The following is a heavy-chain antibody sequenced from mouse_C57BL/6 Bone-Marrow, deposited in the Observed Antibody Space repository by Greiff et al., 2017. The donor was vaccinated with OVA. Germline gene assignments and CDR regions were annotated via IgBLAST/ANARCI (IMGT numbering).Heavy chain of an antibody. J-gene: IGHJ1*03. D-gene: IGHD1-1*01. Sequence: QVQLQQPGAELVRPGSSVKLSCKASGYTFTSYWMHWVKQRPIQGLEWIGNIDPSDSETHYNQKFKDKATLTVDKSSSTAYMQLSSLTSEDSAVYYCARGSITTVVATYWYFDVWGTGTTVTVSS. CDR3: ARGSITTVVATYWYFDV. V-gene: IGHV1-52*01. CDR2: IDPSDSET. CDR1: GYTFTSYW.